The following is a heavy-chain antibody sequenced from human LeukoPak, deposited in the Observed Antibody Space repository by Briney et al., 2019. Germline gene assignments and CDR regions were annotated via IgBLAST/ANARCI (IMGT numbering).Heavy chain of an antibody. CDR3: ARGGGHHSRGRRPYYYDSSGYSYTFDY. CDR2: INHSGST. D-gene: IGHD3-22*01. Sequence: PSETLSLTCAVYGGSFSGYYWSWIRQPPGKGLEWIGEINHSGSTNYNPSPKSRVTISGDTSKNQFSLQVSSVTAADTAVYYCARGGGHHSRGRRPYYYDSSGYSYTFDYWGQGTLVTVSS. CDR1: GGSFSGYY. J-gene: IGHJ4*02. V-gene: IGHV4-34*01.